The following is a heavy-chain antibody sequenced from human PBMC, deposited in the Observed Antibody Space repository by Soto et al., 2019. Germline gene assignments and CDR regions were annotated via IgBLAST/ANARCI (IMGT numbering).Heavy chain of an antibody. CDR2: ISYDGSNK. J-gene: IGHJ3*02. D-gene: IGHD7-27*01. Sequence: GGSLRLSCAASGFTFSSYAMHWVRQAPGKGLEWVAVISYDGSNKYYADSVKGRFTISRDNSKNTLYLQMNSLRGEEAAAYYCARVANWGSLGAFDSWGQGTMVTVSS. V-gene: IGHV3-30*04. CDR1: GFTFSSYA. CDR3: ARVANWGSLGAFDS.